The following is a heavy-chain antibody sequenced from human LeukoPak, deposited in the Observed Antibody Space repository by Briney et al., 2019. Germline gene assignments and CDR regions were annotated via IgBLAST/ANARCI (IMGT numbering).Heavy chain of an antibody. CDR2: IWYDGSNK. J-gene: IGHJ4*02. CDR1: GFTLSSYG. CDR3: ARDLEQWLVSEGLGY. V-gene: IGHV3-33*01. Sequence: GGSLRLSCAASGFTLSSYGMHWVRQAPGKGLEWVAVIWYDGSNKYYADSVKGRFTISRDNSKNTLYLQMNSLRAEDTAVYYYARDLEQWLVSEGLGYWGQGTLVTVSS. D-gene: IGHD6-19*01.